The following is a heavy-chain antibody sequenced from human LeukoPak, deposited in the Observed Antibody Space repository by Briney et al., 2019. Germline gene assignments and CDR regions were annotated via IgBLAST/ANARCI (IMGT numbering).Heavy chain of an antibody. D-gene: IGHD4-17*01. J-gene: IGHJ4*02. CDR3: ASTDYRDYPDSFYFDY. Sequence: PGGSLRLSRAASGFTFSSYWMSWVRQAPGKGLEWVANIKHDGSEKYYVDSLRGRFTISRDNAKNSLHLHMNSLRAEDTAVYYCASTDYRDYPDSFYFDYWGQGTLVTVSS. CDR2: IKHDGSEK. CDR1: GFTFSSYW. V-gene: IGHV3-7*01.